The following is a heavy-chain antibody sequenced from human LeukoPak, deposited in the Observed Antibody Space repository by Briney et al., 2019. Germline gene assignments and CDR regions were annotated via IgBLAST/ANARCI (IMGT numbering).Heavy chain of an antibody. D-gene: IGHD3-16*02. CDR2: ISAYNGNT. CDR1: GYTFTSYG. CDR3: ARDPNIRLRLGELSLSYFDY. V-gene: IGHV1-18*01. J-gene: IGHJ4*02. Sequence: RASVKVSCKASGYTFTSYGISWVRQAPGQGLEWMGWISAYNGNTNYAQKLQGRVTMTTDTSTSTAYMELRSLRSDDTAVYYCARDPNIRLRLGELSLSYFDYWGQGTLVTVSS.